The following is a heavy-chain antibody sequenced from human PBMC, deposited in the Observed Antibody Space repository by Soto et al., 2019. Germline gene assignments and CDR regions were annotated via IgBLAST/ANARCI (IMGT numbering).Heavy chain of an antibody. V-gene: IGHV4-34*01. D-gene: IGHD2-2*01. Sequence: SETLSLTCAVYGGSFSGYFWSWIRQPPGKGLEWIGEINHSGSTNYDPSLKSRVTISVDTSKNQFSLKLSSVTAADTAVYYCARATLFCSTTSCLWGGYYYYGMDVWGQGTTVTVSS. J-gene: IGHJ6*02. CDR3: ARATLFCSTTSCLWGGYYYYGMDV. CDR1: GGSFSGYF. CDR2: INHSGST.